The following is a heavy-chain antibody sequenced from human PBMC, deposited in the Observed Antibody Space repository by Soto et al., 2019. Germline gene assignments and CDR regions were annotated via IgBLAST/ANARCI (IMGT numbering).Heavy chain of an antibody. J-gene: IGHJ4*02. CDR2: ISGSGGST. CDR1: GFTFSSYA. CDR3: AKAPSLKPGAYFDY. D-gene: IGHD3-10*01. Sequence: AGGSLRLSCAASGFTFSSYAMSWVRQAPGKGLEWVSAISGSGGSTYYADSVKGRFTISRDNSKSTLYLQMNSLRAEDTAVYYCAKAPSLKPGAYFDYWGQGTLVTVS. V-gene: IGHV3-23*01.